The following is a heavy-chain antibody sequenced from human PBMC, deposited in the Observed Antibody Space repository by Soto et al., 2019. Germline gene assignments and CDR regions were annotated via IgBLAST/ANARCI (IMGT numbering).Heavy chain of an antibody. D-gene: IGHD4-17*01. J-gene: IGHJ4*02. V-gene: IGHV3-7*01. CDR1: GFTFSSYW. Sequence: GGSLRLSCAASGFTFSSYWMSWVRQAPGKGLEWVANIKQDGSEKYYVDSVKGRFTISRDNAKNSLYLQMNSLRAEDTAVYYCARDMGPDYGDYVIPFDYWGQGTLVTVSS. CDR3: ARDMGPDYGDYVIPFDY. CDR2: IKQDGSEK.